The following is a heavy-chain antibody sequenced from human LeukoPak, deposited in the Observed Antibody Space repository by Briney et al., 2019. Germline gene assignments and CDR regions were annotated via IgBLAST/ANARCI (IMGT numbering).Heavy chain of an antibody. CDR1: GGSFSGYY. J-gene: IGHJ6*03. Sequence: SETLSLTCAVYGGSFSGYYWSWIRQPPGKGLEWIGEINHSGSTNYNPSLKSRVTISVDTSKNQFSLKLSSVTAADTAVYYCARDLSSGWRIGYMDVWGKGTTVTVSS. V-gene: IGHV4-34*01. CDR3: ARDLSSGWRIGYMDV. CDR2: INHSGST. D-gene: IGHD6-19*01.